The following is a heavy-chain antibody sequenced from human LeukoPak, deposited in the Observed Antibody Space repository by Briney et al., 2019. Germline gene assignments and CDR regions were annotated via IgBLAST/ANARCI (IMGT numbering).Heavy chain of an antibody. CDR3: ARGSKPIGY. D-gene: IGHD3-10*01. J-gene: IGHJ4*02. Sequence: GGSLRLSCAAPGFTFSSYNMNWFRQAPGKGLEWVSSITSSRTYIYYADSVKGRFTISRDNAKNSVYLQMNSLRAEDTAVYYCARGSKPIGYWGQGTLVTVSS. CDR2: ITSSRTYI. V-gene: IGHV3-21*01. CDR1: GFTFSSYN.